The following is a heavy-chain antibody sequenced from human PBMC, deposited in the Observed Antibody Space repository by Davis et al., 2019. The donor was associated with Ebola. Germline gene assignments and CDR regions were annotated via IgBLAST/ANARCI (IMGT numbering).Heavy chain of an antibody. CDR3: ARAPSGLTIFGVVIPPDAFDI. J-gene: IGHJ3*02. CDR1: GGSISSGGYS. D-gene: IGHD3-3*01. Sequence: PSETLSLTCAVSGGSISSGGYSWSWIRQPPGKGLEWIGYIYHSGSTYYNPSLKSRVTISVDRSKNQFSLKLSSVTAADTAVYYCARAPSGLTIFGVVIPPDAFDIWGQGTMVTVSS. CDR2: IYHSGST. V-gene: IGHV4-30-2*01.